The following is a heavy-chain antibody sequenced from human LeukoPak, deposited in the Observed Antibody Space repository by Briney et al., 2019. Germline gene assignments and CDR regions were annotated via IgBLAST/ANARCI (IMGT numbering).Heavy chain of an antibody. Sequence: GGSLRLSCAASGFTFSSYWMNWVRQAPGKGLEWVSSISSSSSYIYYADSVKGRFTISRDNAKNSLYLQMNSLRAEDTAVYYCARDRGGSSWYYYFDYWGQGTLVTVSS. CDR2: ISSSSSYI. J-gene: IGHJ4*02. D-gene: IGHD6-13*01. CDR1: GFTFSSYW. V-gene: IGHV3-21*01. CDR3: ARDRGGSSWYYYFDY.